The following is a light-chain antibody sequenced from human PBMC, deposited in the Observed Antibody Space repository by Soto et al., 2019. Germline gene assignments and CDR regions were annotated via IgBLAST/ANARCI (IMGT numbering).Light chain of an antibody. Sequence: QSVLTQPASVSGSPGQSITISCTGTSSDVGGYNYVSWYQQHPGKAPKLMIYDVSNRPSGVSNRFSGSKSGNTASLTISGLQAEDEADYYCSSYTSSSNHLGTGTKVTVL. V-gene: IGLV2-14*01. CDR2: DVS. CDR3: SSYTSSSNH. J-gene: IGLJ1*01. CDR1: SSDVGGYNY.